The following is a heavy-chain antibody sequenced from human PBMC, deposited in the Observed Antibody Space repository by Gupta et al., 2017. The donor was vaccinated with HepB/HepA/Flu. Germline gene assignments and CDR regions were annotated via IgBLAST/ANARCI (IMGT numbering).Heavy chain of an antibody. J-gene: IGHJ5*02. D-gene: IGHD1-14*01. V-gene: IGHV3-43*02. CDR3: TRDTSINLSVPMWANNWFDP. CDR1: GLSFNEYA. CDR2: INGESGST. Sequence: EVQLVESGGGVVQPGGSLRLSCAVSGLSFNEYAIPWASPVPGKGLEWVALINGESGSTFYADSVKGRFTVSRDNSKNFLYLQMNSLRTEDTALYYCTRDTSINLSVPMWANNWFDPWGQGTLVTVSS.